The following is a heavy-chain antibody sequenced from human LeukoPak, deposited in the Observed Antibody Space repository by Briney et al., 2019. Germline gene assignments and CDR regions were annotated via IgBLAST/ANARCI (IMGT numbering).Heavy chain of an antibody. Sequence: SETLSLTCAVYGYSIRSGYYWAWIRRPPGKGLEWIGTLHHTRSTYYNPSLKRRVTMSVDMSNNNFSLQLISATAADTALYYCARDRESSPWELLLHYWGQGILVTVSS. CDR3: ARDRESSPWELLLHY. CDR1: GYSIRSGYY. V-gene: IGHV4-38-2*02. CDR2: LHHTRST. D-gene: IGHD3-10*01. J-gene: IGHJ4*02.